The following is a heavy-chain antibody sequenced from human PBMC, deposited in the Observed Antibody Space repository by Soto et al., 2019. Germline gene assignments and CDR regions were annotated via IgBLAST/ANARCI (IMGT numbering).Heavy chain of an antibody. V-gene: IGHV3-13*01. J-gene: IGHJ5*02. Sequence: EVQLVESGGGLVQPGGSLRLSCAASGFTFSTHDMHWVRQVTGKGLEWVSCIGTAGDTFYPDSVKGRFTISRENAKNSLYLQMNSLRAEDTAVYYCARGGSSGWFDPWGQGTLVTVSS. D-gene: IGHD2-15*01. CDR1: GFTFSTHD. CDR2: IGTAGDT. CDR3: ARGGSSGWFDP.